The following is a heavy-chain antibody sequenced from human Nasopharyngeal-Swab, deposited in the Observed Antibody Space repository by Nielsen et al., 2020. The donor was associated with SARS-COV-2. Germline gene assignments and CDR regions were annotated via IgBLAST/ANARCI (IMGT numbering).Heavy chain of an antibody. J-gene: IGHJ4*02. CDR2: INHSGST. CDR3: ARGRNIASRLLDS. CDR1: GGSFSYYF. D-gene: IGHD6-6*01. V-gene: IGHV4-34*01. Sequence: SETLSLTCAASGGSFSYYFWTWIRQTPGKGMEWIGEINHSGSTNYNPSLKSRATIEVDTSKNQLSLQLRSVTSADTAVYYCARGRNIASRLLDSWDQGALVIVSS.